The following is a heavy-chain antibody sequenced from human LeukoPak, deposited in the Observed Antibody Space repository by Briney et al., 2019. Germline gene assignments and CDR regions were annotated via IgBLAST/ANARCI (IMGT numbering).Heavy chain of an antibody. V-gene: IGHV3-74*01. J-gene: IGHJ4*02. CDR2: INSDGSST. CDR1: GLTFSSYW. Sequence: GGSLRLSCAASGLTFSSYWMHWVRQAPGKGLVWVSRINSDGSSTDYADSVKGRFTISRDNAENTVYLQMNSLRAEDTAVYYCARDNLNYYDSRGGYDYWGQGTLVTVSS. D-gene: IGHD3-22*01. CDR3: ARDNLNYYDSRGGYDY.